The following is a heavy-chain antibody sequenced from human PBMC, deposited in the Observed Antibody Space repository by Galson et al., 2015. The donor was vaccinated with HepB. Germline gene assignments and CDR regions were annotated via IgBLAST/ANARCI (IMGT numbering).Heavy chain of an antibody. D-gene: IGHD1-26*01. V-gene: IGHV1-3*01. Sequence: SVKVSCKASGYTFTTYTIHWVRQAPGQRLEWMGWINAGNGNTIYSQKFQGRVTITRDSSASTVYMELRSLRSEDTAVYYCARVTSLSVVGGGNALGYWGQGTLVTVSS. J-gene: IGHJ4*02. CDR1: GYTFTTYT. CDR3: ARVTSLSVVGGGNALGY. CDR2: INAGNGNT.